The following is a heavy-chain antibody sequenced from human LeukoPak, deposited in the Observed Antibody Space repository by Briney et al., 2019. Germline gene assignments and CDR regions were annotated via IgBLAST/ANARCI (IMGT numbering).Heavy chain of an antibody. CDR3: ATYSSGWYYFDY. CDR1: GGSISSSNW. D-gene: IGHD6-19*01. J-gene: IGHJ4*02. Sequence: SGTLSLTCAVSGGSISSSNWWSWVRQPPGKGLEWIGEIYHSGSTNYNPSLKSRVTISVDKSKNQFSLRLSSVTAADTAVYYCATYSSGWYYFDYWGQGTLVTVSS. CDR2: IYHSGST. V-gene: IGHV4-4*02.